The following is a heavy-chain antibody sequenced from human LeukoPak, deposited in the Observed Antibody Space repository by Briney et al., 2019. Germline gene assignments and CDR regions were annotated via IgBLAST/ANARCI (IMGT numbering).Heavy chain of an antibody. CDR3: ARDRNWGFDY. J-gene: IGHJ4*02. Sequence: PSQTLSLTCTVSGGSISSGGYDWSWIRQHPGKGLEWIGYIYYSGSTYYNPSLKSRVTISVDTSKNQFSLKLSSVTAADTAVYYCARDRNWGFDYWGQGTLVTVSS. V-gene: IGHV4-31*03. CDR2: IYYSGST. CDR1: GGSISSGGYD. D-gene: IGHD7-27*01.